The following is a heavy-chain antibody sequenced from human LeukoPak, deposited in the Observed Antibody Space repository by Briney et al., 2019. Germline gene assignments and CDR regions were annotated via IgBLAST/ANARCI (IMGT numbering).Heavy chain of an antibody. J-gene: IGHJ4*02. V-gene: IGHV4-59*08. Sequence: TASETLSLTCTVSSDSITNNHWSWIRQSPGKGLGWIGYISYTGNTNYNPSLKSRLTISLDTSKNHFSLTLTSVTAADTALYYCARHIFPEGSPFDSWGPGTLVTVSS. D-gene: IGHD3-3*02. CDR3: ARHIFPEGSPFDS. CDR2: ISYTGNT. CDR1: SDSITNNH.